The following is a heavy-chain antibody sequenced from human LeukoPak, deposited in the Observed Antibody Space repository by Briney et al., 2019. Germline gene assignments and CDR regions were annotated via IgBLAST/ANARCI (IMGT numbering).Heavy chain of an antibody. CDR1: GFTFSSYA. V-gene: IGHV3-23*01. D-gene: IGHD1-26*01. CDR2: ISASGDST. J-gene: IGHJ3*02. Sequence: GGSLRLSCAASGFTFSSYAMTWLRQAPGKGLVWFSSISASGDSTSYADYVKGRFTASRDNSKNTLYLQMNSLRAEDTAVYYCARSWELHDAFDIWGQGTMVTVSS. CDR3: ARSWELHDAFDI.